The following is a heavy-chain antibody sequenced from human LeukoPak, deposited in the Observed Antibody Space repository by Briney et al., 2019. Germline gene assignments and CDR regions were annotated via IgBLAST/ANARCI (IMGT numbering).Heavy chain of an antibody. J-gene: IGHJ5*02. Sequence: SETLSLTCTISAGSISTYYWGWIRQAPGKGLEWIGYIYYSGTTNYNPSLKSRLSMSVDTSKNQFSLRLTSVTAADMAIYYCVTLKGSGPPSWWFAPWGQGTLVTVSS. D-gene: IGHD3-3*01. CDR3: VTLKGSGPPSWWFAP. CDR2: IYYSGTT. CDR1: AGSISTYY. V-gene: IGHV4-59*08.